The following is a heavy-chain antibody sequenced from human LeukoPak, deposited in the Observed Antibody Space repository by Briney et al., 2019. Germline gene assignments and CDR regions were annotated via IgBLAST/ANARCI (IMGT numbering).Heavy chain of an antibody. CDR3: IVFGDTNH. Sequence: GGSLRLSCAASGLTGSHNYVSWVRQAPGKGLEWVSAIHTSGDTCYADSVKGRFTISRDTSKNTLYLQINSLRVEDTAVYYCIVFGDTNHWGQGTLVTVSS. CDR2: IHTSGDT. D-gene: IGHD4-17*01. V-gene: IGHV3-53*01. J-gene: IGHJ5*02. CDR1: GLTGSHNY.